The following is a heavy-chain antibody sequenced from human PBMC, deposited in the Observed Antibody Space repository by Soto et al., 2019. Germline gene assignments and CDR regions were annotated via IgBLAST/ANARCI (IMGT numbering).Heavy chain of an antibody. V-gene: IGHV3-23*01. J-gene: IGHJ4*02. Sequence: EVQLLESGGGLVQPGGSLRLSCAASGFTFRSYAMSWVRQAPGKGLEWVSAISGSGGSTYYADSVKGRFTISRDNSKNTLYLQMNSLRAEDTAVYYCAKETQSTIFGVVTLADYWGQGTLVTVSS. CDR2: ISGSGGST. CDR3: AKETQSTIFGVVTLADY. CDR1: GFTFRSYA. D-gene: IGHD3-3*01.